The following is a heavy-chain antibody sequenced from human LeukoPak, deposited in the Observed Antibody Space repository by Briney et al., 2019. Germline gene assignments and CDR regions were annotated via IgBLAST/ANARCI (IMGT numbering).Heavy chain of an antibody. D-gene: IGHD2-8*02. CDR1: GFTFSNAW. Sequence: GGSLRLSCAASGFTFSNAWMSWVRQAPGKGLEWVGRIKSKTDGGTTDYAAPVKGRFTIPRDDSKNTLYLQMNSLKTEDTAVYYCTTDPAYGWDFDYWGQGTLVTVSS. CDR2: IKSKTDGGTT. CDR3: TTDPAYGWDFDY. J-gene: IGHJ4*02. V-gene: IGHV3-15*01.